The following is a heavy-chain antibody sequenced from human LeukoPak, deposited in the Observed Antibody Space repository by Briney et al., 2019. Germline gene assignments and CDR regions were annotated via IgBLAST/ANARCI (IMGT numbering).Heavy chain of an antibody. D-gene: IGHD3-22*01. J-gene: IGHJ4*02. Sequence: PGGSLRLSCVDSGFSFRSYWMSWVRQAPGKGLEWVANTKQDDSEKYYVDSVKGRFSISRDNAKNSLYLQMNSLRAEDTAVYYCAGMKVGYWGQGMLVTVSS. CDR3: AGMKVGY. V-gene: IGHV3-7*01. CDR1: GFSFRSYW. CDR2: TKQDDSEK.